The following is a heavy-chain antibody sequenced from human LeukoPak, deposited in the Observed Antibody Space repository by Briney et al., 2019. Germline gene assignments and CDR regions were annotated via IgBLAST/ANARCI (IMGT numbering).Heavy chain of an antibody. Sequence: GRSLRLSCIGSGFTFGDYAMSWFRQAPGKGLEWVGFIRSKAYGGTTEYAASVKGRFTISRDDSKSIAYLQMNSLKTEDTAVYYCTRDFSGNDYSHYYYYMDVWGKGTTVTVSS. V-gene: IGHV3-49*03. D-gene: IGHD4-11*01. J-gene: IGHJ6*03. CDR1: GFTFGDYA. CDR3: TRDFSGNDYSHYYYYMDV. CDR2: IRSKAYGGTT.